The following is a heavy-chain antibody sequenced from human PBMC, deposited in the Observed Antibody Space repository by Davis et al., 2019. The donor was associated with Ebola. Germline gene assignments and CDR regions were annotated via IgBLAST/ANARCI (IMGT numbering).Heavy chain of an antibody. V-gene: IGHV1-2*04. Sequence: ASVKVSCKASGGTFSSYAISWVRQAPGQGLEWMGWINPNSGGTNYAQKFQGWVTMTRDTSISTAYMELSRLRSDDTAVYYCARGPSHYGMDVWGQGTTVTVSS. CDR2: INPNSGGT. J-gene: IGHJ6*02. CDR3: ARGPSHYGMDV. CDR1: GGTFSSYA.